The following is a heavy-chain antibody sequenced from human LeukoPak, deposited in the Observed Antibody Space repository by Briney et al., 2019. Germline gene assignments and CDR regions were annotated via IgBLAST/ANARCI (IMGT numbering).Heavy chain of an antibody. Sequence: ASVKVSCKGYGYTFINHDIDWVRQAAGQGLEWMGWMNSNSGNTGYAQKFQGRVTFTRDTSISTAYMELYSLTSDDTAVYYCARGSGCHGRDWFDPWGQGTLVTVSS. CDR1: GYTFINHD. CDR2: MNSNSGNT. D-gene: IGHD4/OR15-4a*01. CDR3: ARGSGCHGRDWFDP. J-gene: IGHJ5*02. V-gene: IGHV1-8*03.